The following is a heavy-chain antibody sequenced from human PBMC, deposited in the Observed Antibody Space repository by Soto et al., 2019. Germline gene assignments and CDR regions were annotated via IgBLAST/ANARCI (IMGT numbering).Heavy chain of an antibody. V-gene: IGHV3-30*03. CDR2: ISYDGNND. D-gene: IGHD3-10*01. CDR3: ATDLAASGTYYKFCDY. J-gene: IGHJ4*02. Sequence: HPGGSLRLSCAASGFTFSSYGMHWVRQAPGKGLEWVAVISYDGNNDYYGDSVKGRFTISRDNSKNTLYLQMNSLRAEDTAVYYCATDLAASGTYYKFCDYWGQGTLVTVSS. CDR1: GFTFSSYG.